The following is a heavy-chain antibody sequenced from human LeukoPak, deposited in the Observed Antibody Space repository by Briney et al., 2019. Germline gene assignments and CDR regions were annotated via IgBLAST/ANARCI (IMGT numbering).Heavy chain of an antibody. CDR2: IYYSGST. CDR3: ARRRDAFDI. J-gene: IGHJ3*02. V-gene: IGHV4-59*01. CDR1: GGSISSYY. Sequence: SETLSLTCTVSGGSISSYYWSWIQQPPGKGLEWIGYIYYSGSTNYNPSLKSRVSTSVDTSKNQFSLKLSSVTAADTAVYYCARRRDAFDIWGQGTMVTVSS.